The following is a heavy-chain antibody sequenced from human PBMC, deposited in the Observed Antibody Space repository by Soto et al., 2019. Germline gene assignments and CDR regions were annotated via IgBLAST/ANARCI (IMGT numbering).Heavy chain of an antibody. V-gene: IGHV4-59*01. J-gene: IGHJ4*02. D-gene: IGHD4-17*01. CDR1: GGSFSNDY. CDR2: IHYSGST. Sequence: SETLSLTCTVSGGSFSNDYWSWIRQPPGRGLEWIAYIHYSGSTKYNPSLQSRATISVNTSKNQFSLKLDSVTAADTAVYYCARQTPGTYGGYLDSWGQGTLVTVSS. CDR3: ARQTPGTYGGYLDS.